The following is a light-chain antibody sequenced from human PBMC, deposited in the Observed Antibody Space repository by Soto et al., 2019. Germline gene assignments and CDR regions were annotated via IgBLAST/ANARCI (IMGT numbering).Light chain of an antibody. J-gene: IGKJ1*01. Sequence: DIQMTQSPSTLSASVGDRVAITCRASHSISSWLAWYQQKPGRAPKLLISKASRLESGVPSRFSGSESGTEFTLTISSLQPDDSATYYCQQYSVYSTFGQGTKVEIK. V-gene: IGKV1-5*03. CDR2: KAS. CDR3: QQYSVYST. CDR1: HSISSW.